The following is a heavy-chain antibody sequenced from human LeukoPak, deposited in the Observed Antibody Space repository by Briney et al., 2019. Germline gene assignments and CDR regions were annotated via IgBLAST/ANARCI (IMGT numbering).Heavy chain of an antibody. CDR3: ARLVAAAGRGGYYFDY. CDR2: FDPEDGET. CDR1: GYTLIELS. J-gene: IGHJ4*02. Sequence: ASVKVSCKVSGYTLIELSVHWVRQAPGKGLEWMGGFDPEDGETVYAQKFQGRVTMTRDASTSTVYMELSSLRSEDTAVYYCARLVAAAGRGGYYFDYWGQGTLVTVSS. D-gene: IGHD6-13*01. V-gene: IGHV1-24*01.